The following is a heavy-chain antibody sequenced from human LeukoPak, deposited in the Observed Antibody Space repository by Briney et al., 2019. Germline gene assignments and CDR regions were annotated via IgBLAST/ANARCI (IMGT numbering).Heavy chain of an antibody. J-gene: IGHJ4*02. D-gene: IGHD5-18*01. V-gene: IGHV3-30-3*01. CDR1: GFIFSTFA. CDR2: VSYDGGNK. Sequence: GGSLRLSCAASGFIFSTFAMHWVRQAPGKGLEWVAIVSYDGGNKYYADSVKGRFTISRDNSKNTLYLQMNSLRAEDTALYYCAKVSGAMVTGVFDYWGQGTLVTVSS. CDR3: AKVSGAMVTGVFDY.